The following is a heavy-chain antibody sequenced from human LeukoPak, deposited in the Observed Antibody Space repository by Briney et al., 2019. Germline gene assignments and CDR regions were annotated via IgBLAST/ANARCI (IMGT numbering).Heavy chain of an antibody. CDR2: ISYDGSNK. V-gene: IGHV3-30*03. D-gene: IGHD6-13*01. J-gene: IGHJ5*02. CDR3: ARVLAGPGYSSSWYGENNWFDP. Sequence: GGSLRLSCAASGFTFSSYGMHWVRQAPGKGPEWVAVISYDGSNKYYADSVKGRFTISRDNSKNTLYLQMNSLRAEDTALYHCARVLAGPGYSSSWYGENNWFDPWGQGTLVTVSS. CDR1: GFTFSSYG.